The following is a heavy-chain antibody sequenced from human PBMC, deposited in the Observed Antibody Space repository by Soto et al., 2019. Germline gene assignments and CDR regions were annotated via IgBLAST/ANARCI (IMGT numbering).Heavy chain of an antibody. CDR3: AKDRDPGETTDGGEYFDY. CDR1: GFTFDDYA. J-gene: IGHJ4*02. Sequence: EVQLVESGGGLVQPGRSMRLSCAASGFTFDDYAMHWVRKAPGKGLEWVSGLSWNSGIIGYADSVKGRFTISRDNAKNSLYLQMTSLRADDTALYYCAKDRDPGETTDGGEYFDYWGQGTLVTVSS. D-gene: IGHD1-1*01. CDR2: LSWNSGII. V-gene: IGHV3-9*01.